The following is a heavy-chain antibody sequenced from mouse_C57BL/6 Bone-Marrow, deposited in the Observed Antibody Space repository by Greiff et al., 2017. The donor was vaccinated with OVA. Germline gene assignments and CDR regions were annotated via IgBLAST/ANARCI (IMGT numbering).Heavy chain of an antibody. CDR2: IDPSDSYT. J-gene: IGHJ2*01. D-gene: IGHD3-2*02. Sequence: QVQLQQPGAELVMPGASVKLSCKASGYTFTSYWMHWVKQRPGQGLEWIGEIDPSDSYTNYNQKFKGKSTLTVGKSSSTAYMQLSSLTSEDSAVYYCARIHTGYVFDYWGQGTTLTVSS. CDR1: GYTFTSYW. V-gene: IGHV1-69*01. CDR3: ARIHTGYVFDY.